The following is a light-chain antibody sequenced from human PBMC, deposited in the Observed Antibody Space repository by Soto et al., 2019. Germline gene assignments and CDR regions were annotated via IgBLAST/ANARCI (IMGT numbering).Light chain of an antibody. J-gene: IGKJ1*01. CDR2: GAS. CDR3: QQYNDWPRT. CDR1: QSVNNF. Sequence: EIVMTQSPATLSVSPGERATLSCRASQSVNNFVAWYQQKPGQAPRLLIFGASTRATGIPATFSGSGYGTEFTLTISSLQSEDFAVYYCQQYNDWPRTFGQGTKVDIK. V-gene: IGKV3-15*01.